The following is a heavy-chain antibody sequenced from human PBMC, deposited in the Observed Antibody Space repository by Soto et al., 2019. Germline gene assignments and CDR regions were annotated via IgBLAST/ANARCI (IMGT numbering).Heavy chain of an antibody. D-gene: IGHD1-7*01. CDR1: GGACSSYA. V-gene: IGHV1-69*01. J-gene: IGHJ4*02. CDR3: ARGGSSKLELPL. CDR2: IIPIFGTA. Sequence: QVQLVQSGAEVKKPGSSVKVSWKASGGACSSYAISWVRQAPGQGLEWMGGIIPIFGTANYAQKFQGRVTITADESTSTAYMELSSLRSEDTAVYYCARGGSSKLELPLWGQGTLVTASS.